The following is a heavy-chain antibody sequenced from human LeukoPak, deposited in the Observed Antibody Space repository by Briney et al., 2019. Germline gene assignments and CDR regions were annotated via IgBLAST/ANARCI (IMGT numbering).Heavy chain of an antibody. Sequence: PGGSLRLSCAASGFTFDDYAMHWVRHAPGKGLEWVSGISWNSGSIGYADSVKGRFTISRDNAKNSLYLQMNSLRAEDTALYYCAKDFLQSYYYYYMDVWGKGTTVTVSS. J-gene: IGHJ6*03. V-gene: IGHV3-9*01. CDR1: GFTFDDYA. CDR3: AKDFLQSYYYYYMDV. CDR2: ISWNSGSI. D-gene: IGHD4-11*01.